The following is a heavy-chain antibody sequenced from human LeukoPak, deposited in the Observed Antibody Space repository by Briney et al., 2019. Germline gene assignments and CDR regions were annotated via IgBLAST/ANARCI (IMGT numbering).Heavy chain of an antibody. Sequence: GGSLRLSCAASGFTFSSYAMSWVRQAPGKGLEWVSAISGSGGSTYYADSVKGRFTISRDNSKNTLYPQMNSLRAEDTAVYYCVTYGDYVAFDYWGQGTLVTVSS. CDR2: ISGSGGST. V-gene: IGHV3-23*01. D-gene: IGHD4-17*01. CDR1: GFTFSSYA. CDR3: VTYGDYVAFDY. J-gene: IGHJ4*02.